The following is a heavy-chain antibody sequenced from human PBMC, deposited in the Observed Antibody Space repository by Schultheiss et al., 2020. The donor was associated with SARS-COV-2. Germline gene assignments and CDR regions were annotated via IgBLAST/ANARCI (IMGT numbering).Heavy chain of an antibody. D-gene: IGHD6-13*01. J-gene: IGHJ6*02. Sequence: SGPTLVKPTQTLTLTCTFSGFSLSTSGMCVSWIRQPPGKALEWLALIYWDDDKRYSPSLKSRLTITKDTSKNQVVLTMTNMDPVDTATYYCARTVRPSSSGYGRYYYSYGMDVWGQGTTVTVSS. CDR3: ARTVRPSSSGYGRYYYSYGMDV. V-gene: IGHV2-5*08. CDR1: GFSLSTSGMC. CDR2: IYWDDDK.